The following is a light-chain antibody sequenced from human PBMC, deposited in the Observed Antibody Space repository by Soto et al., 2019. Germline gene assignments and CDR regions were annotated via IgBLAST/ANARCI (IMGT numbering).Light chain of an antibody. J-gene: IGLJ3*02. CDR1: SSDVGDYNY. Sequence: QSALTQPRSVSGSPGQSVTISCTATSSDVGDYNYVSWYQQYPGKAPKLVIYDVSKRPSGVPDRFSGSKSGNTASLTISGLQAEDEADYYCCSFAGSYTFWVFGGGTKLTVL. CDR3: CSFAGSYTFWV. V-gene: IGLV2-11*01. CDR2: DVS.